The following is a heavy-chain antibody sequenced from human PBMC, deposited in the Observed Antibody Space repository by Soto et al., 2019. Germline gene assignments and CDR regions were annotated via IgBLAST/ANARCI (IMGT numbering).Heavy chain of an antibody. CDR2: ISSSSSTI. CDR3: ARDLQITMVRGATTFDAFDI. V-gene: IGHV3-48*02. J-gene: IGHJ3*02. D-gene: IGHD3-10*01. CDR1: GFTFSSYS. Sequence: GGSLRLSCASSGFTFSSYSMNWVRQAPGKGLEWVSYISSSSSTIYYADSVKGRFTISRDNAKNSLYLQMNSLRDEDTAVYYCARDLQITMVRGATTFDAFDIWGQGTMVTVSS.